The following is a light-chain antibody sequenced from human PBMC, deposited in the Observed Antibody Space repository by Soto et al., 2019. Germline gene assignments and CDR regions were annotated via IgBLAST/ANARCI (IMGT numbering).Light chain of an antibody. CDR3: LSFDSSLSVV. V-gene: IGLV1-40*01. CDR2: GNT. CDR1: SSNIGAGYD. J-gene: IGLJ2*01. Sequence: QSVLTQPPSVSGAPGQRVTISCTGSSSNIGAGYDVHWYQQLPGRAPKLLIYGNTNRPSGVPDRFSGSKSGTSASLAITGLQAEDVAHYYSLSFDSSLSVVFGGGTQLTVL.